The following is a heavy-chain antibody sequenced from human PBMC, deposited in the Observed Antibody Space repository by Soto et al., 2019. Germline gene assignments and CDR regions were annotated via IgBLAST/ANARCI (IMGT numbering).Heavy chain of an antibody. CDR1: GYTFTNNY. Sequence: GASVKVSCKTSGYTFTNNYMHWVRQAPGQGLEWMGMIYPNGGTTVYAQKFQGRVTMTSDTSTTTVYMELSSLTADDRAVYYCVRDNSGFDYWG. V-gene: IGHV1-46*03. D-gene: IGHD6-13*01. CDR3: VRDNSGFDY. J-gene: IGHJ4*01. CDR2: IYPNGGTT.